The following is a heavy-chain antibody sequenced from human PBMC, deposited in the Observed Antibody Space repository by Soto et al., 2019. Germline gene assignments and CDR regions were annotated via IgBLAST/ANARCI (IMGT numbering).Heavy chain of an antibody. V-gene: IGHV5-51*01. CDR2: ISPGDSNT. J-gene: IGHJ2*01. D-gene: IGHD6-19*01. CDR1: GYSFTSYW. CDR3: ARQGLSEQWLALNWYFDL. Sequence: PGESLKISCKGSGYSFTSYWIGWVRQMPGKGLEWMGIISPGDSNTRYSPSFQGQVTMSADKSISTAYLQWSSLKASDTAMYYCARQGLSEQWLALNWYFDLWGRGTLVTVSS.